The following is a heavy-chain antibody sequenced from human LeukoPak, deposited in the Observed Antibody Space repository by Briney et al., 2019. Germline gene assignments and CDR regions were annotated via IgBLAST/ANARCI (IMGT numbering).Heavy chain of an antibody. D-gene: IGHD5-12*01. CDR2: IIGSGRST. CDR3: AKDSWDSGYDY. CDR1: GFTFSSHA. Sequence: GGSLRLSCAASGFTFSSHAVSWVHQAPGKGLEWVSGIIGSGRSTYYADSVKGRFTISRDNSKNTLYLQMNSLRAEDTAVYYCAKDSWDSGYDYWGQGTLVTVSS. J-gene: IGHJ4*02. V-gene: IGHV3-23*01.